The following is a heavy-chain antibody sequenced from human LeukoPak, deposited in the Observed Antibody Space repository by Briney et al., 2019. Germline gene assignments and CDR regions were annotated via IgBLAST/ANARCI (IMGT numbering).Heavy chain of an antibody. J-gene: IGHJ4*02. CDR1: GFTFSSFN. CDR3: ARYNSGWNDY. D-gene: IGHD6-19*01. Sequence: GGSLRLSCAASGFTFSSFNMSWVRQAPGKGLEWVSSISSTSSLIWYADSLKGRFTISRDNAKNSLYLQMDSLRAEDTAVYYCARYNSGWNDYWGQGTLLTVSS. V-gene: IGHV3-21*01. CDR2: ISSTSSLI.